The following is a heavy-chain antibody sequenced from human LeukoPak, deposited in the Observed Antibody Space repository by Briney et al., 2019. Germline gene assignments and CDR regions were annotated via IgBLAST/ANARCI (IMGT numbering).Heavy chain of an antibody. Sequence: VASVKVSYKASGYTFTVYYMHWVRQAPGQGLEGMGGINPNSGGTNYAQKFQGRVTMPRDTSISTAYMELSRLRSDDTAVYYCARDGRGYSYCYDYWRQGTLVTVSS. CDR3: ARDGRGYSYCYDY. V-gene: IGHV1-2*02. J-gene: IGHJ4*02. CDR1: GYTFTVYY. CDR2: INPNSGGT. D-gene: IGHD5-18*01.